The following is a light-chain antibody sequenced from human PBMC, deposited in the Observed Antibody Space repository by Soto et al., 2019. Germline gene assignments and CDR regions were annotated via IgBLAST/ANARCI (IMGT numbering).Light chain of an antibody. CDR3: QQYSVYWT. CDR2: AAS. Sequence: DIQMTQAPSSVSASVGDRFTITCRASQGITNWLAWYQQKPGKAPKLLIYAASGLPSGVPSSFSGSGSGTEFTLTINSLQPDDFATYYCQQYSVYWTFGQGTKVDI. J-gene: IGKJ1*01. CDR1: QGITNW. V-gene: IGKV1-12*01.